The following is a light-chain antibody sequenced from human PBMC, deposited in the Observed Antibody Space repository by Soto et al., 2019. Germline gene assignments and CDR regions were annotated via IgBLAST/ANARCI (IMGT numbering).Light chain of an antibody. V-gene: IGLV1-40*01. Sequence: QSVLTQPPSVSGAPGQRVTISCTGTSSNIGAGYDVIRYQQLPGTAPKLLIFGNNSRSSGVPDRFSASKSGTSASLAVAGLQAEDEADYHCQSYDTRLSGSVFGGGTKVTVL. CDR2: GNN. CDR3: QSYDTRLSGSV. CDR1: SSNIGAGYD. J-gene: IGLJ3*02.